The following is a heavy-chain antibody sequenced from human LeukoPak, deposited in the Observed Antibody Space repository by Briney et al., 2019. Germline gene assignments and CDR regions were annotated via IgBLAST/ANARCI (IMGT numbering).Heavy chain of an antibody. CDR1: GVSNGSTHYY. V-gene: IGHV4-61*02. Sequence: SQTLSLTCTVSGVSNGSTHYYWGWIRQPAGKGLEWIGRVYFSGSTNYNPSLKGRVTISVDTSKNQFSLSLMSVTAADTAVYYCVKDGGHTALDPWGQGTQVTVSS. J-gene: IGHJ5*02. CDR3: VKDGGHTALDP. D-gene: IGHD3-16*01. CDR2: VYFSGST.